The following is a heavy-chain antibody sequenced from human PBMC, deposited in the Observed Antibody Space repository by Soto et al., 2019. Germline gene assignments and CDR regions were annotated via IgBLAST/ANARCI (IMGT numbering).Heavy chain of an antibody. CDR2: LSGSGDST. J-gene: IGHJ4*02. Sequence: GGSLRLSCAASGFTFSHYAMSWVRQAPGKGLEWVSALSGSGDSTYYADSVKGRFTISRDNSKNTLYLQMNSLRAEDTAVYYCAKENIVVVTSGDLDYWGQGTLVTVSS. CDR3: AKENIVVVTSGDLDY. CDR1: GFTFSHYA. D-gene: IGHD2-21*02. V-gene: IGHV3-23*01.